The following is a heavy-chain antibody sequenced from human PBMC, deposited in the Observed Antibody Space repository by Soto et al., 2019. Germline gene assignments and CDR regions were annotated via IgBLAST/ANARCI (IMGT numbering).Heavy chain of an antibody. CDR1: RYIFTAYF. V-gene: IGHV1-2*02. CDR2: INPNNGAT. CDR3: ASHAPGARFGP. J-gene: IGHJ5*02. Sequence: QVQLVQSGAEVKKPGASVKVSCKAPRYIFTAYFMHWARQAPGQGLEWMGWINPNNGATHYGLSFQGRVTMTRDTSISTAYMELSSLRSDDTAVYYGASHAPGARFGPWGQGTLVIVSS.